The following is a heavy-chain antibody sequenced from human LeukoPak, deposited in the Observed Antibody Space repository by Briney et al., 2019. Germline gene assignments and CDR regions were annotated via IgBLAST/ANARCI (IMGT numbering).Heavy chain of an antibody. V-gene: IGHV3-30*02. J-gene: IGHJ4*02. CDR1: GFTFSSYG. Sequence: GGSLRLSCAASGFTFSSYGMHWVRQAPGKGLEWVAFIWYDGSNKYYADSVKGRFTISRDNSKNTLYLQMNSLRAEDTAVYYCAKGGGEYYFDYWGQGTLVTVSS. CDR2: IWYDGSNK. CDR3: AKGGGEYYFDY. D-gene: IGHD3-10*01.